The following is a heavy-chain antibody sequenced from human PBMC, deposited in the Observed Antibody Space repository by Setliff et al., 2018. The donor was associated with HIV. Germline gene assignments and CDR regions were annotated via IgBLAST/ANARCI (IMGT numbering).Heavy chain of an antibody. J-gene: IGHJ4*02. D-gene: IGHD2-15*01. CDR1: ADTFTNCL. Sequence: ASVKVSCKASADTFTNCLINWVRQAPGQGLEWMGWINTVTGNPTYAQGFTGRFVFSLDTSVSTAYLQTSSLKAEDSAVYYCARRMEMTPIGYWGQGTLVTVSS. CDR2: INTVTGNP. CDR3: ARRMEMTPIGY. V-gene: IGHV7-4-1*02.